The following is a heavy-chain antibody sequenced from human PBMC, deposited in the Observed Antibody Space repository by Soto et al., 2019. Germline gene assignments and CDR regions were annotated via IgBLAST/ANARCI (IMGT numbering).Heavy chain of an antibody. J-gene: IGHJ5*02. CDR3: AREIVTAGGDNYFDP. CDR2: VYHTGDT. D-gene: IGHD2-21*02. Sequence: LSLSPGVSGDTVASSHWWSWVRQSPGRGLEWIGNVYHTGDTNFNPSLQSRVTFSVDKSNNQFSLRLTSVTAADTAVYFCAREIVTAGGDNYFDPWGPGTLVTVSS. V-gene: IGHV4-4*01. CDR1: GDTVASSHW.